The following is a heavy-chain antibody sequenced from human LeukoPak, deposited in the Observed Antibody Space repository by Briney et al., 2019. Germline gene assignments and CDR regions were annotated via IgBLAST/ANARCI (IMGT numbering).Heavy chain of an antibody. CDR1: GFTFSSYA. D-gene: IGHD3-10*01. J-gene: IGHJ4*02. Sequence: GGSLRLSCAASGFTFSSYAMSWVRQAPGKGLEWVSGISWNSGSIGYADSVKGRFTISRDNAKNSLYLQMNSLRAEDTALYYCAKSYGSGSYYTLDYWGQGTLVTVSS. CDR3: AKSYGSGSYYTLDY. V-gene: IGHV3-9*01. CDR2: ISWNSGSI.